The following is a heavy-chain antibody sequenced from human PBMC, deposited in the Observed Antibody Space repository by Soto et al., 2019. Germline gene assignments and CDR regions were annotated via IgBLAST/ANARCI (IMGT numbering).Heavy chain of an antibody. V-gene: IGHV1-8*01. CDR3: ARVGDGDHLDY. J-gene: IGHJ4*02. CDR1: GYPFTSYD. Sequence: QVQRVQSGAKVRRPGAPVRVSSKLPGYPFTSYDINWVRQATEKGLEWMGWMNPNSGNTGYAQKFQGRVTMTRNTSISTAYMELSSLRSEDTAVYYCARVGDGDHLDYWGQGTLVTVSS. CDR2: MNPNSGNT. D-gene: IGHD4-17*01.